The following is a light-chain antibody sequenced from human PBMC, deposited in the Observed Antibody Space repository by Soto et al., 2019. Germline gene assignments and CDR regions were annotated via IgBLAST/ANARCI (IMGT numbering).Light chain of an antibody. V-gene: IGKV1-16*02. Sequence: DIQMTQSPSSLSASVGDRVTIACRASQVISKYVAWFQQRPGEAPKSLIYATSRLQSGVPSKFSGSGSGTDFTLTISSLQSEDFAVYSCQQYNNWPRTFGQGTKVEIK. CDR3: QQYNNWPRT. CDR2: ATS. CDR1: QVISKY. J-gene: IGKJ1*01.